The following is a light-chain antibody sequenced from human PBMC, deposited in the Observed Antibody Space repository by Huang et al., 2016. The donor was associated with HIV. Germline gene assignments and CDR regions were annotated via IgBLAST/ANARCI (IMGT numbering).Light chain of an antibody. CDR2: WAS. J-gene: IGKJ2*01. CDR3: QQYYSPLYI. CDR1: QGVLYNSNNKNY. Sequence: DIVMTQSPDSLAASLGERATINCKSSQGVLYNSNNKNYLAWYQQKPGQPPKLLIYWASTRAAGVPDRFSGSGSGTDFTLTINSLQAGDVAIYYCQQYYSPLYIFGQGTRLEIK. V-gene: IGKV4-1*01.